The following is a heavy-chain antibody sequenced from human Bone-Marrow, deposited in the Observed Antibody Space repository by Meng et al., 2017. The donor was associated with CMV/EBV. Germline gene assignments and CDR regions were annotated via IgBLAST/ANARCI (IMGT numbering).Heavy chain of an antibody. Sequence: GESLKISCATSGFTFTYYAMHWVRQVPGKGLVWVSHISSDGSITFYADSVRGRFTISRDNAKNTLYLQMNSLRVEDTAVYYCARDEGYSGSLDDWGQGTLVTVSS. CDR1: GFTFTYYA. D-gene: IGHD1-26*01. CDR2: ISSDGSIT. J-gene: IGHJ4*02. V-gene: IGHV3-74*01. CDR3: ARDEGYSGSLDD.